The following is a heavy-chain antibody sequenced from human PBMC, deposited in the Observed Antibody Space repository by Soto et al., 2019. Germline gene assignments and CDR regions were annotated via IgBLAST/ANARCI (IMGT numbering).Heavy chain of an antibody. J-gene: IGHJ5*02. CDR3: ARMAKSCSLDWFDP. CDR1: GSAFSNND. Sequence: QVQLVQSGAEVKKPGASVKVSCQASGSAFSNNDISWVRQGTGQGLEWMGWMNPNSGNGGYAQKFQGRVTMTSDTSTSTAYMELSSLTSDDTAIYYCARMAKSCSLDWFDPWGQGTLVTVSS. D-gene: IGHD6-19*01. V-gene: IGHV1-8*01. CDR2: MNPNSGNG.